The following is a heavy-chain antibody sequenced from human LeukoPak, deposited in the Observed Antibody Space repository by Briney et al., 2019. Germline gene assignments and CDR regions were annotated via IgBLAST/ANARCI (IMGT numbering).Heavy chain of an antibody. CDR1: GFTFSSYA. CDR3: AKAFSPFDY. Sequence: GGSLRLSCAASGFTFSSYAMSWVRQAPGKGLEWVSAISGSGDSTYYADSVKGRFTISRENSKNTLYLQMNSLRAEDTAKYYCAKAFSPFDYWGQGTLVTVSS. CDR2: ISGSGDST. V-gene: IGHV3-23*01. J-gene: IGHJ4*02.